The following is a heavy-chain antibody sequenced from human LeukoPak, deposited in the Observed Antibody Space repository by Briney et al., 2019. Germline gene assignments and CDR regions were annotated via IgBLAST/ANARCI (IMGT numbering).Heavy chain of an antibody. V-gene: IGHV3-23*01. CDR1: GFTFSNYA. Sequence: GGSLRLSCAASGFTFSNYALSRVRQVPGKGLEWVSGITDSGGSTYYADSVKGQFTISRDNSKNTLYLQMNSLRAEDTAVYFCAKDDGGSVTTTDFEYWGQGTLVTVSS. D-gene: IGHD4-17*01. J-gene: IGHJ4*02. CDR3: AKDDGGSVTTTDFEY. CDR2: ITDSGGST.